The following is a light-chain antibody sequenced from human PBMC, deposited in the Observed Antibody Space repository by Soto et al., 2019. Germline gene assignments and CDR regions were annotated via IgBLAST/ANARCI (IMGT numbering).Light chain of an antibody. CDR3: QTWGTGIVV. J-gene: IGLJ2*01. Sequence: QPVLTQSPSASASLGASVKLTCTLSSGHSSYAIAWHQQQPEKGPRYLMNLNSDGSHSKGDGIPDRFSGSSSGAERYLTISSLRSEDEADYYCQTWGTGIVVFGGGTKLTVL. CDR2: LNSDGSH. V-gene: IGLV4-69*01. CDR1: SGHSSYA.